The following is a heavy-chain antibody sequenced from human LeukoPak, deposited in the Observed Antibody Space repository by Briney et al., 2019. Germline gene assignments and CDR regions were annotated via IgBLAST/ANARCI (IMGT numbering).Heavy chain of an antibody. D-gene: IGHD6-13*01. Sequence: PGGSLRLSCAASGFTFSSYSMNWVRQAPGKGLEWVSSISSSSSYIYYADSVKGRFTISRDNAKNSLYLQMNSLRAEDTAVYYCAREMIFGTSSSGTFDYWGQGTLVTVSS. CDR1: GFTFSSYS. CDR2: ISSSSSYI. CDR3: AREMIFGTSSSGTFDY. J-gene: IGHJ4*02. V-gene: IGHV3-21*01.